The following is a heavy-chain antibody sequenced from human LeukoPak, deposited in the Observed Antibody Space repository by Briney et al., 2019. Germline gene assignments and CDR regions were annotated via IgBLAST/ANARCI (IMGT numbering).Heavy chain of an antibody. J-gene: IGHJ6*02. CDR1: GFSFSSYV. CDR3: ARGRSPRGYYYGMDV. V-gene: IGHV3-64*02. D-gene: IGHD1-26*01. Sequence: PGGSLRLSCAASGFSFSSYVMHWVRQAPGKGLEYVSAISSNGGETYHADSVKGRFTISRDNSKNALYLQMGSLRVEDMAVYYCARGRSPRGYYYGMDVWGQGTTVTVS. CDR2: ISSNGGET.